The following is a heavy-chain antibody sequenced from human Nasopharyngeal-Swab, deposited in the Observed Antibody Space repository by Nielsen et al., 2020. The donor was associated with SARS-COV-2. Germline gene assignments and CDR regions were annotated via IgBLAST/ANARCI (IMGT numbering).Heavy chain of an antibody. D-gene: IGHD1-1*01. CDR3: AREGSTGYYYGMDV. CDR1: GFTFSSYD. Sequence: GESLKISCAASGFTFSSYDMHWVRQATGKGLEWVSAIGTVGDTYYPGSVKGRFTISRENARNSLYLQMNSLRAGDTAVYYCAREGSTGYYYGMDVWGQGTTVTVSS. CDR2: IGTVGDT. V-gene: IGHV3-13*04. J-gene: IGHJ6*02.